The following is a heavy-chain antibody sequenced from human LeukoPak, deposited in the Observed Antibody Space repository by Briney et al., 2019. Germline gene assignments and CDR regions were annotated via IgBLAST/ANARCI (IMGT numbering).Heavy chain of an antibody. CDR1: CGSINNANW. D-gene: IGHD2-21*01. V-gene: IGHV4-4*02. Sequence: PSETLSLTCAVCCGSINNANWWSWVRQPPGEGLEWIADVAHHGKTNYNPSLESRVTVSLDKSKSQFSLNLTSVTAADTAVYFCTRTNRDWVPSDYWGQGTLVTVSS. CDR3: TRTNRDWVPSDY. J-gene: IGHJ4*02. CDR2: VAHHGKT.